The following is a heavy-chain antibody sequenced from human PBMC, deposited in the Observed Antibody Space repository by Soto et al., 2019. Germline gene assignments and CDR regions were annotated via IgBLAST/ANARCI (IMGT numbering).Heavy chain of an antibody. CDR3: VSGTQGWFDP. Sequence: QVQLVQSGAEVKKPGASVKVSCKASGYTFTSYYMHWVRQAPGQGLEWMGIINPSGGSTSYAQKLQGRVTMTRDTSTSTVYMERSSLRSEDTAVYYCVSGTQGWFDPWGQGTLVTVSS. J-gene: IGHJ5*02. CDR2: INPSGGST. D-gene: IGHD6-13*01. V-gene: IGHV1-46*04. CDR1: GYTFTSYY.